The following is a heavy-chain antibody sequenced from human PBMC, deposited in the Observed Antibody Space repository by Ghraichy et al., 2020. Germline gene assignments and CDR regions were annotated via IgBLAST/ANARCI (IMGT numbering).Heavy chain of an antibody. Sequence: SGPTLVKPTQTLTLTCTFSGFSLSTSGVGVGWIRQPPGKVLEWLALIYWNDDKRYSPSLKSRLTITKDTSKNQVVLTMTNMDPVDTATYYCAHSTRYQLLTNAFDIWGQGTMVTVSS. CDR2: IYWNDDK. CDR3: AHSTRYQLLTNAFDI. D-gene: IGHD2-2*01. V-gene: IGHV2-5*01. CDR1: GFSLSTSGVG. J-gene: IGHJ3*02.